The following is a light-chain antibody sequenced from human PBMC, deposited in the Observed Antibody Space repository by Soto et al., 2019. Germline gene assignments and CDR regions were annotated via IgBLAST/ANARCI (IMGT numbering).Light chain of an antibody. V-gene: IGKV3-20*01. J-gene: IGKJ2*01. CDR3: QPSGA. Sequence: EIVLTQSPGTLSLSPGERATLSCRASQSVSSNYLAWYQQKPGQAPRLLIYGASSRATGIPDRFSGSGSGTDFTLAISRLEAEDFAVYYCQPSGAFGQGTKVEIK. CDR1: QSVSSNY. CDR2: GAS.